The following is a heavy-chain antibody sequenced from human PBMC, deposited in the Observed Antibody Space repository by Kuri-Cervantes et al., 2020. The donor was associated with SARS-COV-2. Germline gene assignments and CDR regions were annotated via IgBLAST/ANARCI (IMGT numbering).Heavy chain of an antibody. D-gene: IGHD6-6*01. CDR1: GFTFIDYY. J-gene: IGHJ4*02. V-gene: IGHV3-11*04. Sequence: GESLKISCPASGFTFIDYYMGWIRQAPGKGLEWVSYISSSGSTIYYADSVKGRFTISRDNAKNSLYLQMNSLRAEDTAVYYCARDQGSSGAVFDYWGQGTLVTVSS. CDR3: ARDQGSSGAVFDY. CDR2: ISSSGSTI.